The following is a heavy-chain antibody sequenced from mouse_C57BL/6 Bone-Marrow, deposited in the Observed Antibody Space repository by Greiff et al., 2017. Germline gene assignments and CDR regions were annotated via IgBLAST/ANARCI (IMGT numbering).Heavy chain of an antibody. CDR3: ARAGDYDVDY. J-gene: IGHJ2*01. CDR1: GFTFSSYA. Sequence: EVKLMESGGGLVKPGGSLKLSCAASGFTFSSYAMSWVRQTPEKRLEWVATISDGGSYTYYPDNVKGRFTISRDNAKNNLYLQMSHLKSEDTAMYYCARAGDYDVDYWGQGTTLTVSS. CDR2: ISDGGSYT. V-gene: IGHV5-4*03. D-gene: IGHD2-4*01.